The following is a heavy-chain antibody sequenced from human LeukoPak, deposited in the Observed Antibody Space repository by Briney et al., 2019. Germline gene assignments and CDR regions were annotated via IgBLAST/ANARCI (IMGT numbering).Heavy chain of an antibody. Sequence: GASVKVSCKASGYTFTSYGISWVRQAPGQGLEWMGWISAYNGNTNYAQKLQGRVTMTTDTSTSTAYMELRSLRSDDTAVYYCAVGVLYSGSYGEGYWGQGTLVTVSS. D-gene: IGHD1-26*01. CDR1: GYTFTSYG. J-gene: IGHJ4*02. V-gene: IGHV1-18*01. CDR2: ISAYNGNT. CDR3: AVGVLYSGSYGEGY.